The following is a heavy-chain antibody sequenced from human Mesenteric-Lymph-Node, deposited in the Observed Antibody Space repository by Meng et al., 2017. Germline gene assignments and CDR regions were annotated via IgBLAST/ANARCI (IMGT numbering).Heavy chain of an antibody. Sequence: QFQCVSSWSYGKQPGGLEMVFSMASGYPFTSYAMHWVRQSPGQRLEWMGWINAGNGNTKYSQKFQGRVTITRDTSASTAYMELSSLRSEDTAVYYCARDLDYYDSSGYYHWFDPWGQGTLVTVSS. J-gene: IGHJ5*02. D-gene: IGHD3-22*01. CDR3: ARDLDYYDSSGYYHWFDP. V-gene: IGHV1-3*01. CDR1: GYPFTSYA. CDR2: INAGNGNT.